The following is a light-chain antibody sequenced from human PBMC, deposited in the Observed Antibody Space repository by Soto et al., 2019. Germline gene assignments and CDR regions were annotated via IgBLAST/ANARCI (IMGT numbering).Light chain of an antibody. Sequence: XQXPXTXSLSXGERATLSCRASQSVSSYLAWYQQKPGQAPRLLIYDASNRATGIPARFSGSGSGTDFTLTISSLEPEDFAVYYCQQRSNWPLTFGGGTKVEIK. CDR3: QQRSNWPLT. V-gene: IGKV3-11*01. CDR2: DAS. CDR1: QSVSSY. J-gene: IGKJ4*01.